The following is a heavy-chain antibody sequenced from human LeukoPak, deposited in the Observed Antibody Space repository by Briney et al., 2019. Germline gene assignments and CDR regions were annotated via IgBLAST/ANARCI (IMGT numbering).Heavy chain of an antibody. V-gene: IGHV4-59*01. CDR3: ARSSGWYYFDY. Sequence: NTSESLSLTCTVSGGSISSYYWSWIRQPPGKGLEWIGYIYYSGSTNYNPSLKSRVTISVDTSKNQFSLKLSSVTAADTAVYYCARSSGWYYFDYWGQGTLVTVSS. D-gene: IGHD6-19*01. J-gene: IGHJ4*02. CDR2: IYYSGST. CDR1: GGSISSYY.